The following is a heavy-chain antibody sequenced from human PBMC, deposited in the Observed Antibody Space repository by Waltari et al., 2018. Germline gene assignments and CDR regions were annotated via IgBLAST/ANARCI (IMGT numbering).Heavy chain of an antibody. Sequence: QVQLVQAGAEVKKPGASVKVSCKASGYTFTSYAITWVRQATGQGLEWMGWKNPHSGNTGYAKKFQGRVTMTRNTSISTAYMELSSLRSEDTAVYYRATTVTTYYYYFGMDVWGQGTTVTVSS. CDR3: ATTVTTYYYYFGMDV. V-gene: IGHV1-8*01. CDR1: GYTFTSYA. J-gene: IGHJ6*02. D-gene: IGHD4-17*01. CDR2: KNPHSGNT.